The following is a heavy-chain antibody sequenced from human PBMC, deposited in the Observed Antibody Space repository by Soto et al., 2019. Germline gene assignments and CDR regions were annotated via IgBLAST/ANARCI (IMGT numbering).Heavy chain of an antibody. Sequence: ASVKVSCKASGYTCTSYDINWVRPATGQGLEWMGWMNPNSGKTVYSQNYPGRATMTRNTTTTTVYMERPRLTSPDTALYYSARLRPSERAFDIWGQETLVTLSS. CDR1: GYTCTSYD. J-gene: IGHJ3*02. D-gene: IGHD1-26*01. CDR3: ARLRPSERAFDI. CDR2: MNPNSGKT. V-gene: IGHV1-8*01.